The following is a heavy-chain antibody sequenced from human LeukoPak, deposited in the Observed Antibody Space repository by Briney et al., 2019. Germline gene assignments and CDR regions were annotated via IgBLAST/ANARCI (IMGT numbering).Heavy chain of an antibody. Sequence: KNGESLKISCKGYGYSFTSYWIGWVRQMPGKGLEWMGIIYPGDSDTRYSPSFQGQVTISADKSIDTAYLEWSSLKASDTAMYYCARGAGLETNCRGISCYLTFWGQGTLVTVSS. CDR1: GYSFTSYW. D-gene: IGHD2-2*01. J-gene: IGHJ4*02. V-gene: IGHV5-51*01. CDR2: IYPGDSDT. CDR3: ARGAGLETNCRGISCYLTF.